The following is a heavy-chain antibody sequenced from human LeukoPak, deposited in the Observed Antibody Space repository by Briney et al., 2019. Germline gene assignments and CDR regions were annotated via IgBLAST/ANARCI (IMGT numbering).Heavy chain of an antibody. J-gene: IGHJ6*02. CDR3: ARGLPPAMTYYDILTGYFPSYYYGMDV. CDR1: GYTFTSYG. CDR2: MNPNSGNT. D-gene: IGHD3-9*01. V-gene: IGHV1-8*02. Sequence: ASVKVSRKASGYTFTSYGISWVRQAPGQGLEWMGWMNPNSGNTGYAQKFQGRVTMTRNTSISTAYMELSSLRSEDTAVYYCARGLPPAMTYYDILTGYFPSYYYGMDVWGQGTTVTVSS.